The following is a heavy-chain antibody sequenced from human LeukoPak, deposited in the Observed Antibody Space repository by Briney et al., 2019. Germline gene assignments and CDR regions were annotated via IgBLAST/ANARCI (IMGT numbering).Heavy chain of an antibody. CDR1: GFTFSSYW. J-gene: IGHJ4*02. D-gene: IGHD3-3*01. CDR2: INTDGSST. Sequence: HPGGSLRLSCAASGFTFSSYWMHWVRQAPGKGLVWVSRINTDGSSTSYADSVKGRFTISRDNAKNSLYLQMNSLRAEDTAVYYCARDIPGFRSGYSDYWGQGTLVTVSS. CDR3: ARDIPGFRSGYSDY. V-gene: IGHV3-74*01.